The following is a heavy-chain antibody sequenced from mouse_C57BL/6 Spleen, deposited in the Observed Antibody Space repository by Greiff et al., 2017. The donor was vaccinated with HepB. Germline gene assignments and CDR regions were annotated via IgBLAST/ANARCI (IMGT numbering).Heavy chain of an antibody. J-gene: IGHJ1*03. D-gene: IGHD2-3*01. CDR2: INPNNGGT. CDR1: GYTFTDYY. V-gene: IGHV1-26*01. Sequence: EVQLQQSGPELVKPGASVKISCKASGYTFTDYYMNWVKQSHGKSLEWIGDINPNNGGTSYNQKFKGKATLTVDKSSSTAYMELRSLTSEDSAVYYCARSGDGYSRVWGTGTTVTVSS. CDR3: ARSGDGYSRV.